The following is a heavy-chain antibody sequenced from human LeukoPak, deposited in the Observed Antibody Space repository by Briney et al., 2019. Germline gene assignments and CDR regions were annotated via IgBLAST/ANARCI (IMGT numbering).Heavy chain of an antibody. CDR2: INHSGST. Sequence: PQTLSLTSAVYGVSSSGDYWSCVRDPPGKGLGWIGEINHSGSTNYNPSLRSRVTISVDTSKNQFSLKLSSVTAADTAVYYCARVGGYSYGYAFDIWGQGTMVTVSS. V-gene: IGHV4-34*01. J-gene: IGHJ3*02. D-gene: IGHD5-18*01. CDR3: ARVGGYSYGYAFDI. CDR1: GVSSSGDY.